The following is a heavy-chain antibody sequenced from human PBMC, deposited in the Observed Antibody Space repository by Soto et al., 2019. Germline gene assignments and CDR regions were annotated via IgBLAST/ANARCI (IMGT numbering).Heavy chain of an antibody. J-gene: IGHJ6*02. CDR3: ARASYDAYYYYGMDV. CDR1: GVTFISYS. V-gene: IGHV3-21*01. Sequence: GGFLRLSCAASGVTFISYSMNWVRQAPGKELEWVSSISSSSSYVYYADSVKGRFTISRDNAKNSLYLQMNSLRAEDTALYYCARASYDAYYYYGMDVWGQGTTVTVSS. D-gene: IGHD3-3*01. CDR2: ISSSSSYV.